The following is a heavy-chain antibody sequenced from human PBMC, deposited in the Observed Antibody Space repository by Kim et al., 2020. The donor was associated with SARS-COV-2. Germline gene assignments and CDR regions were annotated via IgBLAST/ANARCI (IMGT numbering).Heavy chain of an antibody. V-gene: IGHV3-23*01. Sequence: GGSLRLSCAASGFPFSRFAMSWACQAPGKGLEWVSTISDSGVRTHYADSVKGRFTISRDNFRNTLFLQMNSLRAEDTAVYYCDASDYWGQGSLVTVSS. J-gene: IGHJ4*02. CDR1: GFPFSRFA. CDR3: DASDY. CDR2: ISDSGVRT.